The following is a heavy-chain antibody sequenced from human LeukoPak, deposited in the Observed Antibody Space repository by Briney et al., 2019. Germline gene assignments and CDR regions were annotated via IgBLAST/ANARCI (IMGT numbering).Heavy chain of an antibody. J-gene: IGHJ4*02. CDR2: ISTSSSTI. Sequence: GGSLRLSCAASGFTFSDYYMSWIRQAPGKGLEWVSYISTSSSTIYYEDSVKGRFTIPRDNAKNSLYLQMNCLRAEDTAVFYCARLGGSSFPFDYWGQGTLVTVSS. V-gene: IGHV3-11*01. CDR3: ARLGGSSFPFDY. CDR1: GFTFSDYY. D-gene: IGHD6-6*01.